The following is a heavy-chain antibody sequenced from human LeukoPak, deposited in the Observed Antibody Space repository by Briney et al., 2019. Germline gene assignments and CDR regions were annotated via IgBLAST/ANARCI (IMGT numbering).Heavy chain of an antibody. CDR2: ISSNGDNT. Sequence: GGSLRLSCSVSGFTFSTYVMHWVRQAPGKGLEYVSAISSNGDNTYYADSVKGRFTISRDNSKNTLYLQMSSLGADDTAVYYCVRGTGYWGQGTLVTVSS. CDR1: GFTFSTYV. CDR3: VRGTGY. J-gene: IGHJ4*02. V-gene: IGHV3-64D*06.